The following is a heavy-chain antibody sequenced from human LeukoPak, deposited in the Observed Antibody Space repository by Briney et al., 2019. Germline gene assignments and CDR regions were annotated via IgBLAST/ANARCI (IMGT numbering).Heavy chain of an antibody. D-gene: IGHD5-24*01. CDR3: ARGVEMATIIHDF. V-gene: IGHV4-59*01. Sequence: PSETLSLTCAVYADSFSGYSWSWIRQPPGKGLEWIGYIYYSGSTNYNPSLKSRVTMSVDMSKNRFSLNLSSVTAADTAVYYCARGVEMATIIHDFWGQGTLVTVSS. J-gene: IGHJ4*02. CDR2: IYYSGST. CDR1: ADSFSGYS.